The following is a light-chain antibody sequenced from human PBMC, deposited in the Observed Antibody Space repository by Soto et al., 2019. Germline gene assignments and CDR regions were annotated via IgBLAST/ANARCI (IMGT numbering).Light chain of an antibody. CDR1: QTVSSNY. Sequence: EIVLTQSPGTLSLSPGERATLSCRASQTVSSNYLAWYQQTPGQAPRLLIYGASTRAAGIPDRFSGSGSGTDFTLTISRLEPEDFAVYYCQQYGSSLITFGQGTRLEIK. V-gene: IGKV3-20*01. CDR3: QQYGSSLIT. CDR2: GAS. J-gene: IGKJ5*01.